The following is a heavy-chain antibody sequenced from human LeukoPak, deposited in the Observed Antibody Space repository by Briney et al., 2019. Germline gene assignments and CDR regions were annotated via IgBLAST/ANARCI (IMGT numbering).Heavy chain of an antibody. D-gene: IGHD7-27*01. CDR3: VRAPPNWGFDY. J-gene: IGHJ4*02. Sequence: ASVKVSCKASGYTFTSHDINWVRQATGQGLEWMGWMSPNSGDTGYSQKFQGRVTMTSDSSISTAYMELSSLRSEDTAIYYCVRAPPNWGFDYWGQGTLVTVSS. CDR2: MSPNSGDT. CDR1: GYTFTSHD. V-gene: IGHV1-8*01.